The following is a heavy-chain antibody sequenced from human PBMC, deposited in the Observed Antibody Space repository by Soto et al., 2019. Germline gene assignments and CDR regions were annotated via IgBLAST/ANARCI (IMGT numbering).Heavy chain of an antibody. D-gene: IGHD3-22*01. CDR1: GGTFSSYA. CDR3: ARVTGGYYDSSGYYAAVTDYYFDD. J-gene: IGHJ4*02. Sequence: QVQLVQSGAEVKKPGSSVKVSCKASGGTFSSYAISWVRQAPGQGLEWMGGIIPIFGTANYAQKFQGRVTCTADESTSTAYMELSSLRSEDTAVYYCARVTGGYYDSSGYYAAVTDYYFDDWGQGTLVTVSS. CDR2: IIPIFGTA. V-gene: IGHV1-69*12.